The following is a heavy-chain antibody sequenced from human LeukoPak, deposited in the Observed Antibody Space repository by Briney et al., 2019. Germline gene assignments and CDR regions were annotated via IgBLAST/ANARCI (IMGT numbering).Heavy chain of an antibody. V-gene: IGHV1-18*01. Sequence: GASVKVSCKASGYTFTSYGISWVRQAPGQGLEWMGWISAYNGNTNCAQKLQGRVTMTTDTSTSTAYMELRSLRSDDTAVYYCARACSSTSCLYYYGMDVWGQGTTVTVSS. CDR2: ISAYNGNT. J-gene: IGHJ6*02. D-gene: IGHD2-2*01. CDR1: GYTFTSYG. CDR3: ARACSSTSCLYYYGMDV.